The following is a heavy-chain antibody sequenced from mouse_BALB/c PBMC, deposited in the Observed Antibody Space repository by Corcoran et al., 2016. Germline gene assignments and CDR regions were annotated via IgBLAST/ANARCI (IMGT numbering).Heavy chain of an antibody. Sequence: QIQLVQSRPELKNPGETVKISCKASGPTFTTNGMNWAKRAPGKGEKWMVRINTYTGESTYADDFKGRFAFSLETSASTAYLQIKNLKNEDTATYVCARGPCAVDYGGQGTSVAVS. CDR2: INTYTGES. CDR3: ARGPCAVDY. CDR1: GPTFTTNG. J-gene: IGHJ4*01. V-gene: IGHV9-3-1*01.